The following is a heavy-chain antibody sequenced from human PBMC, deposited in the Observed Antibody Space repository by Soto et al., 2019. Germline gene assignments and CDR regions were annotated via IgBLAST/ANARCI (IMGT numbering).Heavy chain of an antibody. CDR2: INADYGNT. Sequence: QAQLVQSGAEVKQPGASVKVSCKASGYTFYSHSISWVRQAPGQGLEWMGRINADYGNTQYAQKLRGRVTMTTDTSTTTVYMELTNLRSDDTAVYYCARCIQGDYYYGMDVWGQGTTVTVSS. V-gene: IGHV1-18*01. D-gene: IGHD5-18*01. CDR1: GYTFYSHS. CDR3: ARCIQGDYYYGMDV. J-gene: IGHJ6*02.